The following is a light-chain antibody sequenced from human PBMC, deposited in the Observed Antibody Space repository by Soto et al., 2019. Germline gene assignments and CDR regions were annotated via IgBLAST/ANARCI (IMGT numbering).Light chain of an antibody. Sequence: QSALTQPPSASGTPGQGVTISCSGSTSNIGSNYVYWYQQLPGTTPKLLIYRNNQRPSGVPDRFSGSKSGTSASLAISGLRSDDEADYFCATWVDSLNGFYVFGTGTKVTV. CDR1: TSNIGSNY. J-gene: IGLJ1*01. V-gene: IGLV1-47*01. CDR3: ATWVDSLNGFYV. CDR2: RNN.